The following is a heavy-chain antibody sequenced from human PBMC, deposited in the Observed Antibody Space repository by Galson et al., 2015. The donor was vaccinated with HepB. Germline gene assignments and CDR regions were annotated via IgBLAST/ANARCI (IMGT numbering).Heavy chain of an antibody. CDR3: AKFSRIAATGSDY. V-gene: IGHV5-10-1*01. Sequence: QSGAEVKKPGESLRISCKGSGSNFTSYWISWVRQMPGKGLEWMGRIAPSDSYTNYSPSFQGHVTISADKSINTAYLQWSSLEASDTAIYYCAKFSRIAATGSDYWGQGTLVTVSS. J-gene: IGHJ4*02. CDR2: IAPSDSYT. D-gene: IGHD6-13*01. CDR1: GSNFTSYW.